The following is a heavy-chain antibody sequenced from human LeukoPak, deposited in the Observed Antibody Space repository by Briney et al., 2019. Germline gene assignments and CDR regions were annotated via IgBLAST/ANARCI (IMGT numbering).Heavy chain of an antibody. D-gene: IGHD4-17*01. CDR2: IYYSGST. J-gene: IGHJ4*02. V-gene: IGHV4-59*12. CDR1: GGSISSYY. Sequence: SETLSLTCTVSGGSISSYYWSWIRQPPGKGLEWIGYIYYSGSTNYNPSLKSRVTISVDTSKSQFSLKLSSVTAADTAVYYCARVTTLYGDYLNFDYWGQGTLVTVSS. CDR3: ARVTTLYGDYLNFDY.